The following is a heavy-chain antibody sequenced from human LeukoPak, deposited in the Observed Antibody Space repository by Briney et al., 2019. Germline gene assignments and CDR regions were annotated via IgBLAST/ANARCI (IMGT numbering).Heavy chain of an antibody. CDR3: ARALCGGDCYAFDI. V-gene: IGHV4-31*03. CDR2: IYYSRST. D-gene: IGHD2-21*02. J-gene: IGHJ3*02. Sequence: SETLSLTCTVSGGSISSGAYYWSWIRQHPGKGLEWIGYIYYSRSTYYNPSLKSRVTISVDTSKNQFSLKLSSVTAADTAVYYCARALCGGDCYAFDIWGQGTMVTVSS. CDR1: GGSISSGAYY.